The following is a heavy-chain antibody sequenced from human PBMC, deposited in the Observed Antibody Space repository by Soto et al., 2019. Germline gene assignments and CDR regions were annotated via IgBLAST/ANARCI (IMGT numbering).Heavy chain of an antibody. V-gene: IGHV1-69*06. J-gene: IGHJ4*02. CDR1: GGTFSSYA. CDR3: ARGGYSGAGSYLGFFY. CDR2: IIPIFGTA. D-gene: IGHD3-10*01. Sequence: QVQLVQSGAEVKKPGSSVKVSCKASGGTFSSYAITWVRQAPGQGLEWMGGIIPIFGTANYAQKFQGRVTITADKTTSAAYMELSSLRSEDMAVYYCARGGYSGAGSYLGFFYWGQGTLVTVSS.